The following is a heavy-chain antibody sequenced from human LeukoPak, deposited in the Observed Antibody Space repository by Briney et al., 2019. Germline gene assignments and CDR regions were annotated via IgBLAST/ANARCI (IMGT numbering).Heavy chain of an antibody. Sequence: SETLSLTCTVSGGSISTSSYYWGWIRQPPGKGLEWIGRLYYSGSTYYNPSLKSRVTLSVDTSKNQFSLKLRSLTAADTAVYYCARPPSGTQYYDSGSIHDYWGQGTLVTVSS. V-gene: IGHV4-39*01. J-gene: IGHJ4*02. CDR1: GGSISTSSYY. D-gene: IGHD3-10*01. CDR2: LYYSGST. CDR3: ARPPSGTQYYDSGSIHDY.